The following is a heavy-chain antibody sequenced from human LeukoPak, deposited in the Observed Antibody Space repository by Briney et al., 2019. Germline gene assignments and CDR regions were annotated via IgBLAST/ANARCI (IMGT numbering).Heavy chain of an antibody. CDR1: GFTFSSYG. D-gene: IGHD1-7*01. CDR3: ARDRNWNYDY. CDR2: IGGSGDSI. J-gene: IGHJ4*02. Sequence: GGSLRLSCAASGFTFSSYGMHWVRQAPGKGLEWVSSIGGSGDSIYYADSVKGRFTIPRDNAKNSLDLQMNSLRAEDTAVYYCARDRNWNYDYWGQGTLVAVSS. V-gene: IGHV3-21*01.